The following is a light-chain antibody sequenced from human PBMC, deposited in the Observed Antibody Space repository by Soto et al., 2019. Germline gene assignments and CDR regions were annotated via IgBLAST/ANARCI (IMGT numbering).Light chain of an antibody. CDR1: QSISRQ. J-gene: IGKJ1*01. Sequence: DIQMTQSPSTLSASVGDRVSITCRASQSISRQLAWYPQKPGKAPNILIYQASNLETGVPSRFTGSGSGTEFTLTISSLQPDDLATYYGLQYQSYWTFGQGPKVEVK. CDR2: QAS. V-gene: IGKV1-5*03. CDR3: LQYQSYWT.